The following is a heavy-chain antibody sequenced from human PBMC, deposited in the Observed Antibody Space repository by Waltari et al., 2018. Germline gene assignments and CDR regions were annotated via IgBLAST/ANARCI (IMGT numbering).Heavy chain of an antibody. CDR1: GFTFGRYA. D-gene: IGHD2-21*02. CDR3: AKDTDLIVMVTGGFDY. J-gene: IGHJ4*02. V-gene: IGHV3-23*01. CDR2: VSGSGGST. Sequence: EVQLLESGGGLVQPGGSLRLSCAASGFTFGRYAMSWVRQAPGKGLEWVSVVSGSGGSTYYADSVKGRFTISRDISKNTLLLQMNSLRAEDTAVYYCAKDTDLIVMVTGGFDYWGQGTLVTVSS.